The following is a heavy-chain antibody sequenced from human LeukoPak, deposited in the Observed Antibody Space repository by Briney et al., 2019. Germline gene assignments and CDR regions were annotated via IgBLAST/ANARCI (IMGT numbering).Heavy chain of an antibody. CDR3: AKSAYGPGSYYSYFDY. CDR2: ISYDGSNK. J-gene: IGHJ4*02. V-gene: IGHV3-30*18. Sequence: GGSLRLSCAASGFTFSSYGMHWVRQAPGKGLEWVAVISYDGSNKYYADSVKGRFTISRDNSKNTLYLQMNSLRAEDTAVYYCAKSAYGPGSYYSYFDYWGQGTLVTVSS. CDR1: GFTFSSYG. D-gene: IGHD3-10*01.